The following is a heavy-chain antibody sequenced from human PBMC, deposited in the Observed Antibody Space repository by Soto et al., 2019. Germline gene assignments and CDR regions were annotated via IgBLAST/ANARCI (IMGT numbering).Heavy chain of an antibody. CDR1: GYTFTGYY. CDR3: GRGRSGELVIFY. D-gene: IGHD1-26*01. J-gene: IGHJ4*02. Sequence: ASVKVSCKGSGYTFTGYYIHWVLQTPGQGPEWMGEISPQTGGTKYAQKYQGRVTMTRDTSITTVYMELSNLSPDDTAVYYCGRGRSGELVIFYWGQGTLVTRLL. V-gene: IGHV1-2*02. CDR2: ISPQTGGT.